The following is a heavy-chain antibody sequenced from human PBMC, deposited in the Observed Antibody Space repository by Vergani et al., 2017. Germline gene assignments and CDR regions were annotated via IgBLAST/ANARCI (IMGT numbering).Heavy chain of an antibody. D-gene: IGHD5-18*01. J-gene: IGHJ6*03. CDR1: GGSISSYY. CDR2: IYYSGST. V-gene: IGHV4-59*01. Sequence: QVQLQESGPGLVKPSETLSLTCTVSGGSISSYYWSWIRQPPGKGLEWIGYIYYSGSTNYNPSLKRRVTISVDTSKNQFSLKLSSVTAADTAVYYCARAVPMGYSYGYYYYYMDVWGKGTTVTVSS. CDR3: ARAVPMGYSYGYYYYYMDV.